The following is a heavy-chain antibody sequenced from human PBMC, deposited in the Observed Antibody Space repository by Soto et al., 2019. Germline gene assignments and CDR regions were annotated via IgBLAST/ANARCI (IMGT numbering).Heavy chain of an antibody. J-gene: IGHJ4*02. CDR1: GFSVSSNY. Sequence: EVHLVESGGGLVQPGGSLRLSCAASGFSVSSNYVRWVRQAPGKGLEWVSVVYSVGSTYYADSVKGRFTSSRDSSKNTLYLQMSSLRAEDTAVYYCAGHSHKDYWGQGALVTVSS. V-gene: IGHV3-66*04. CDR2: VYSVGST. CDR3: AGHSHKDY.